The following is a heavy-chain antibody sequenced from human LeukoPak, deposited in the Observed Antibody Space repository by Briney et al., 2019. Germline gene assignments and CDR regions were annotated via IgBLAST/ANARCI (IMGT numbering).Heavy chain of an antibody. J-gene: IGHJ4*02. Sequence: TGGSLRLSCAASGFTFSYYALHWVRQAPGKGLEWVAVISYDGSNKYYADSVKGRFTISRDNSKNTLYLQMNSLRGEDTAVYYCARDRKGGSGWTLFDYWGQGTLVTVSS. CDR3: ARDRKGGSGWTLFDY. V-gene: IGHV3-30-3*01. CDR2: ISYDGSNK. CDR1: GFTFSYYA. D-gene: IGHD6-19*01.